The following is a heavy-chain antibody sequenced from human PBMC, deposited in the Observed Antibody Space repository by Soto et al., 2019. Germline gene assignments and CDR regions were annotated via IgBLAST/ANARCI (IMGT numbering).Heavy chain of an antibody. Sequence: QLQLQESGPGLVKPSETLSLTCTVTGGSISSSSYYWGWIRQPPGKGLEWIGNIYYSGSTYYNPSLKSRVTISVDTSKNQFSLKLSSVTAADTAVYYCARLNRGYNWNNGLFDSWGQGTLVTVSS. CDR3: ARLNRGYNWNNGLFDS. D-gene: IGHD1-1*01. V-gene: IGHV4-39*01. CDR2: IYYSGST. CDR1: GGSISSSSYY. J-gene: IGHJ4*02.